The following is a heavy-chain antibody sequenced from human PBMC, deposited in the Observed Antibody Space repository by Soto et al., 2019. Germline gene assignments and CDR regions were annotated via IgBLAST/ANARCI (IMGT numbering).Heavy chain of an antibody. CDR3: ARDPGYCSGGSCYSDEFYYYGMDV. J-gene: IGHJ6*02. CDR1: GFTFSSYG. V-gene: IGHV3-33*01. Sequence: GGSLRLSCAESGFTFSSYGMHWVRQAPCKGLEWVAVIWYDGSNKYYADSVKGRFTISRDNSKNTLYLQMNSLRAEDTAVYYCARDPGYCSGGSCYSDEFYYYGMDVWGQGTTVTVSS. D-gene: IGHD2-15*01. CDR2: IWYDGSNK.